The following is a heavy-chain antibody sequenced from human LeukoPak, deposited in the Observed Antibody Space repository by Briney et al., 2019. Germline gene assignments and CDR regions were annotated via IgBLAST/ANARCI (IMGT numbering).Heavy chain of an antibody. CDR1: GFTFSIYG. D-gene: IGHD1-26*01. J-gene: IGHJ3*02. CDR3: ARGGSYLSAFDI. Sequence: PGGSLRLSCAASGFTFSIYGMNWVRQAPGKGLEWVSGISGSGGSTYYADSVKGRFTISRDNSKNTLYLQMNSLRAEDTAVYYCARGGSYLSAFDIWGQGTMVTVSS. V-gene: IGHV3-23*01. CDR2: ISGSGGST.